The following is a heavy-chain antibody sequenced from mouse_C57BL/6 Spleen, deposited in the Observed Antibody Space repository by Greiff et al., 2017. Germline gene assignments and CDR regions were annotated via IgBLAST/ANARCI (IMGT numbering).Heavy chain of an antibody. CDR1: GYTFTSYW. CDR3: ASQYYGSQPFAY. D-gene: IGHD1-1*01. J-gene: IGHJ3*01. Sequence: QVQLQQPGTELVKPGASVKLSCKASGYTFTSYWMPWVKQRPGQGLEWIGNINPSNGGTNYNEKFKSTATLPVDNSTSTAYMQLSSRTSDDYAVYYCASQYYGSQPFAYWGQGTLVTVSA. V-gene: IGHV1-53*01. CDR2: INPSNGGT.